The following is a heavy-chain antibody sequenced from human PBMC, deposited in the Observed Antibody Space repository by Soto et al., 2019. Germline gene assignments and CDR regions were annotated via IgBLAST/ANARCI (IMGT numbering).Heavy chain of an antibody. D-gene: IGHD3-22*01. CDR2: IGLGSSTK. V-gene: IGHV3-48*01. CDR3: ARDQLYYNDISGRPLNAFDV. J-gene: IGHJ3*01. CDR1: GFTFRNYC. Sequence: PGGSLRLSCAASGFTFRNYCMNWVRQAPGKGLEWVSYIGLGSSTKYYADSVEGRFTISRDNAKNSLYLQMNSLRAEDTAVYYCARDQLYYNDISGRPLNAFDVWGQGTMVTV.